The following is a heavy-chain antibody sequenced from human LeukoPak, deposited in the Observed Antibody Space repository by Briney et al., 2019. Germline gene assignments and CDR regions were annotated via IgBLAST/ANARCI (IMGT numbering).Heavy chain of an antibody. CDR3: SRGGNRGWRTPNDDY. Sequence: PSVKVSCNSSGCTFSNYAISWVRQAPAQGLEWMGWSSVYNDDTNYSQKPQGRVPITTDTSTSTAYMELRSLSPDDAAVYVCSRGGNRGWRTPNDDYWGEGTMVSVSS. CDR2: SSVYNDDT. D-gene: IGHD6-19*01. V-gene: IGHV1-18*01. CDR1: GCTFSNYA. J-gene: IGHJ4*02.